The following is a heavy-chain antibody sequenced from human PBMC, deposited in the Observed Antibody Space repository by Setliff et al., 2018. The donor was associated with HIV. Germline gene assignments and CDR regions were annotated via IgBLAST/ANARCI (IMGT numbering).Heavy chain of an antibody. CDR3: AGSRGYFVQAD. Sequence: GGSLRLSCAASGFTVSGSYMSWVRQVPGKGLEWVSNTKYDGSESYYVDSVKGRFTISRDNAKNLLYLEMNSLRAEDTAVYYCAGSRGYFVQADWGQGTLVTVSS. D-gene: IGHD3-10*01. V-gene: IGHV3-7*01. J-gene: IGHJ4*02. CDR1: GFTVSGSY. CDR2: TKYDGSES.